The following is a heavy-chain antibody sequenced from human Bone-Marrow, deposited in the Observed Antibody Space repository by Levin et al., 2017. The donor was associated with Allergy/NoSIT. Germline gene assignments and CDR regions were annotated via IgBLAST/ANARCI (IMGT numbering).Heavy chain of an antibody. CDR1: GFSFSTHW. CDR3: ARGWYHFEF. Sequence: PGGSLRLSCAASGFSFSTHWMHWVRQSPGKGLEWVSQINFEGTGTTYADSVKGRFTISRDNAKNTLYLQMKSLKAEDTAVYYRARGWYHFEFWGQGTLVTVSS. V-gene: IGHV3-74*01. CDR2: INFEGTGT. D-gene: IGHD6-13*01. J-gene: IGHJ4*02.